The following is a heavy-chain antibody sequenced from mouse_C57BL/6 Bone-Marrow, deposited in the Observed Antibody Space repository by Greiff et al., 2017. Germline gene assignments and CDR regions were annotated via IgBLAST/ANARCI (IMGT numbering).Heavy chain of an antibody. D-gene: IGHD1-1*01. CDR1: GFNIKNTY. V-gene: IGHV14-3*01. CDR2: IDPANGNT. CDR3: VFYYCGSSYWFAY. J-gene: IGHJ3*01. Sequence: VQLQQSVAELVRPGASVKLSCTASGFNIKNTYMHWVKQRPEQGLEWIGRIDPANGNTKYAPKFQGKATITADTSSNTAYLQLSSLTSEDTAIYYCVFYYCGSSYWFAYWGQGTLVTVSA.